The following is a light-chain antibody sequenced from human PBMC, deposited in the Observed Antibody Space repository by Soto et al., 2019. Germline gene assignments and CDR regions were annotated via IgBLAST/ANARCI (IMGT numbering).Light chain of an antibody. V-gene: IGKV1-39*01. CDR3: QQKYRLPRT. CDR2: AAS. CDR1: QSISNH. J-gene: IGKJ1*01. Sequence: DIQMTQSPSSLSASVEDRVIITCRAIQSISNHLNWYQQKPGKAPKLLIFAASSLQSGVPSRFSGSRSGPDFTLTINSLQPEDFATYFCQQKYRLPRTFGQGTKVDIK.